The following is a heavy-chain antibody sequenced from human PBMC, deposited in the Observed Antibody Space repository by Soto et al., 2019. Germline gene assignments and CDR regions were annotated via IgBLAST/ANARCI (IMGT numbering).Heavy chain of an antibody. CDR1: GYSFTSYY. CDR3: ASTSGNAGYAFDI. J-gene: IGHJ3*02. Sequence: ASVKVSCKACGYSFTSYYMHWVRQAPGQGLEWMGIINPSGGSTSYAQKFQGRVTMTRDTSTSTVYMELSSLRSEDTAVYYCASTSGNAGYAFDIWGQGTMVTVSS. CDR2: INPSGGST. V-gene: IGHV1-46*01. D-gene: IGHD3-3*01.